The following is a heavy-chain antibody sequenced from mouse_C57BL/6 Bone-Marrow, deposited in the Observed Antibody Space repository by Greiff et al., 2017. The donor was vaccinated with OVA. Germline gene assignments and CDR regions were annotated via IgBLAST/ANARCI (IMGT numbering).Heavy chain of an antibody. V-gene: IGHV14-4*01. Sequence: EVQLVESGAELVRPGASVKLSCTASGFNIKDDYMHWVKQRPEQGLEWIGWIDPENGDTEYASKFQGKATITADTSSNTAYLQLSSLTSEDTAVYYCTTVYDGYYWYFDVWGTGTTVTVSS. CDR1: GFNIKDDY. CDR2: IDPENGDT. D-gene: IGHD2-3*01. CDR3: TTVYDGYYWYFDV. J-gene: IGHJ1*03.